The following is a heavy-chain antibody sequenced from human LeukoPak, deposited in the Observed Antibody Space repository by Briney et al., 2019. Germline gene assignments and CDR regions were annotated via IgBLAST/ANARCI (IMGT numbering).Heavy chain of an antibody. V-gene: IGHV3-7*03. CDR1: EFSVGSNY. D-gene: IGHD3-10*01. Sequence: GGSLRLSCAASEFSVGSNYMTWVRQAPGKGLEWVANIKQDGSEKYYVDSVKGRFTISRDNSKNTLYLQMNSLRAEDTAVYYCAKDGLRYGSGSYDDYWGQGTLVTVSS. CDR2: IKQDGSEK. CDR3: AKDGLRYGSGSYDDY. J-gene: IGHJ4*02.